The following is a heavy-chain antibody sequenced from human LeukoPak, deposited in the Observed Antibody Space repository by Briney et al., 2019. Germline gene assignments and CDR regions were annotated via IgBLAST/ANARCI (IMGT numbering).Heavy chain of an antibody. Sequence: GGSLRLSCAASGFTFSSYAMHWVRQAPGKGLEWVSYISGGDTTIYYADSVRGRFTISRDNAKNSLYLQMNSLRAEDTALYYCTRGTGGSAWGQGTLVTVSS. CDR3: TRGTGGSA. D-gene: IGHD2-15*01. V-gene: IGHV3-48*03. CDR1: GFTFSSYA. J-gene: IGHJ5*02. CDR2: ISGGDTTI.